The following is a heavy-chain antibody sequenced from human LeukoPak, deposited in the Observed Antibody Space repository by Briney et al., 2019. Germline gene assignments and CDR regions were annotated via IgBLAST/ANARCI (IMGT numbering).Heavy chain of an antibody. V-gene: IGHV4-31*03. CDR3: AREGGRRITIFGVVTEAWFDP. J-gene: IGHJ5*02. CDR2: IYYSGST. D-gene: IGHD3-3*01. Sequence: PSQTLSLTCTVSGGSISSGGYYWSWIRQHPGKGLEWIGYIYYSGSTYYNPSLKSRVTISVDTSKNQFSLKLSSVPAADTAVYYCAREGGRRITIFGVVTEAWFDPWGQGTLATVSS. CDR1: GGSISSGGYY.